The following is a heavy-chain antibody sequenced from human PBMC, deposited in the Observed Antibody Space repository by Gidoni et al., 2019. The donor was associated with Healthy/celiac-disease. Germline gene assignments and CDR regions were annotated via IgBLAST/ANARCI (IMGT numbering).Heavy chain of an antibody. CDR3: ASNIAVAGWEYFDY. V-gene: IGHV3-30-3*01. CDR2: ISYDGSNK. CDR1: GFTFSSYA. Sequence: QVQLVESGGGVVQPGRSLRLSCAASGFTFSSYAMHWVRQAPGKGLEWVAVISYDGSNKYYADSVKGRFTISRDNSKNTLYLQMNSLRAEDTAVYYCASNIAVAGWEYFDYWGQGTLVTVSS. D-gene: IGHD6-19*01. J-gene: IGHJ4*02.